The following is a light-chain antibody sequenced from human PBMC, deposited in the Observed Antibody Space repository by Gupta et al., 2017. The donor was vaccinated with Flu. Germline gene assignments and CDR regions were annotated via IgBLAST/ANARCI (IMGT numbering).Light chain of an antibody. CDR1: QSVLYSSNNKNY. V-gene: IGKV4-1*01. Sequence: DIVMTQSPDSLAVSLGERATINCKSGQSVLYSSNNKNYLAWYQQKPGQPPKLLIYWASTRESGVPDRFSGSGSGTDFTLTISSLQAEDVAVYYCQQYCITPWTFGQGTKVEIK. CDR2: WAS. J-gene: IGKJ1*01. CDR3: QQYCITPWT.